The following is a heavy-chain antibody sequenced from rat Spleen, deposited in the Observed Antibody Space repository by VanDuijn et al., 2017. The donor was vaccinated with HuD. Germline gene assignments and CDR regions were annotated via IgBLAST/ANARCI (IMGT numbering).Heavy chain of an antibody. CDR1: GFTFSDYY. CDR3: GKDMNYFSTYPFYLMGA. D-gene: IGHD1-2*01. V-gene: IGHV5-29*01. J-gene: IGHJ4*01. CDR2: ISSDGSST. Sequence: EVQLVESDGGLVQPGRSLKLSCAASGFTFSDYYMAWVRQAPTKGLEWVATISSDGSSTYYRDSVKGRFTISRDNAKSTLYLQMDSLRSEDTATYFCGKDMNYFSTYPFYLMGAWGQGTSVTVSS.